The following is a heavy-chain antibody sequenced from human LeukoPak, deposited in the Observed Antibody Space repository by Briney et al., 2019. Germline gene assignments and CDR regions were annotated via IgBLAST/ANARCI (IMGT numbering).Heavy chain of an antibody. J-gene: IGHJ4*02. V-gene: IGHV4-39*07. CDR1: GGSLSSSSSSY. CDR2: IYHSGST. Sequence: PSETLSLTCTVSGGSLSSSSSSYWGWVRQPPGKGLEWIGEIYHSGSTNYNPSLKSRVTISVDKPKNQFSLKLSSVTAADTAVYYCARDRRYSDSSGYIRGFDYWGQGTLVTVSS. CDR3: ARDRRYSDSSGYIRGFDY. D-gene: IGHD3-22*01.